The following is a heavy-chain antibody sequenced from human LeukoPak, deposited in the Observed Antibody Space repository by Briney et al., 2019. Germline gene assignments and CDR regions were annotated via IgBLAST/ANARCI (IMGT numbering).Heavy chain of an antibody. CDR1: GYTFINYG. CDR3: ARGGQQLVWFDS. CDR2: IYPYTGNT. V-gene: IGHV1-18*01. D-gene: IGHD6-13*01. J-gene: IGHJ5*01. Sequence: ASVKVSCKASGYTFINYGISWVRQAPGQGLEWMGWIYPYTGNTNYAQMVQGRVTMTTDTSTRAAYMELTSLTSDDTAVYYCARGGQQLVWFDSWGQGTLVTVSS.